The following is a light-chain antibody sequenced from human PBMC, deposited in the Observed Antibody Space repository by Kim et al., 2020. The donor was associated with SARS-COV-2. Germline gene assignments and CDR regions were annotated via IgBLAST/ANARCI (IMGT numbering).Light chain of an antibody. CDR2: GKN. CDR1: SLRSYY. J-gene: IGLJ1*01. V-gene: IGLV3-19*01. Sequence: GTKVRITCQGDSLRSYYESWYQQKPGQAPVLVIYGKNNRPSGIPDRFSGSSSGNTASLTITGAQAEDEADYYCNSRDSSGNHHYVFGTGTKVTVL. CDR3: NSRDSSGNHHYV.